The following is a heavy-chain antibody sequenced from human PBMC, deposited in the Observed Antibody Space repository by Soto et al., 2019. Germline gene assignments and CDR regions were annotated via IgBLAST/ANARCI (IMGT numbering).Heavy chain of an antibody. V-gene: IGHV3-21*01. CDR2: ISSSSSYI. D-gene: IGHD3-22*01. CDR1: GFTFSSYS. Sequence: LRLSCAASGFTFSSYSMNWVRQAPGKGLEWVSSISSSSSYIYYADSVKGRFTISRDNAKNSLYLQMNSLRAEDTAVYYCAREYYYDSSGYYRPLDFDYWGQGTLVTVSS. CDR3: AREYYYDSSGYYRPLDFDY. J-gene: IGHJ4*02.